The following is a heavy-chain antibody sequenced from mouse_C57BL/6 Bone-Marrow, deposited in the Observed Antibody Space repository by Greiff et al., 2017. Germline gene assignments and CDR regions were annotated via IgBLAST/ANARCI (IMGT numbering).Heavy chain of an antibody. D-gene: IGHD1-1*02. V-gene: IGHV1-59*01. Sequence: QVQLQQSGAELVRPGTSVKLSCKASGYTFTSYWMHWVKQRPGQGLEWIGVIDPSDSYTNYNQKFKGKATLTVDTSSSTAYMQLSSLTSEDSAVYYCARWGGCPWYFDVWGTGTTVTVSA. J-gene: IGHJ1*03. CDR2: IDPSDSYT. CDR1: GYTFTSYW. CDR3: ARWGGCPWYFDV.